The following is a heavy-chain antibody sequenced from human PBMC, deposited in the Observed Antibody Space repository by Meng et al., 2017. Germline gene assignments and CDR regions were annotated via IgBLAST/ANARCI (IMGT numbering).Heavy chain of an antibody. CDR3: ARSITMIVVAGFYYYYGMDV. V-gene: IGHV1-46*01. CDR2: INPSGGST. Sequence: ASVKVSCKASGYTFTSYYMHWVRQAPGQGLEWMGIINPSGGSTSYAQKFQGRVTMTRDTSTSTVYMELSSLRSEDTAVYYCARSITMIVVAGFYYYYGMDVWGQGTTVTVSS. J-gene: IGHJ6*02. CDR1: GYTFTSYY. D-gene: IGHD3-22*01.